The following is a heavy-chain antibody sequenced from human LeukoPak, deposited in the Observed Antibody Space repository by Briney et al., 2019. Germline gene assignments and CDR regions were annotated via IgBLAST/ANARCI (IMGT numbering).Heavy chain of an antibody. V-gene: IGHV3-7*01. D-gene: IGHD5-18*01. CDR1: GFTFSSYW. J-gene: IGHJ4*02. Sequence: GGSLRLSCAASGFTFSSYWVSWVRQAPGKGLEWVANIKQDGSEKYYVDSVKGRFTISRDNAKNSLYLQMNSLRAEDTAVYYCARDQMGGYSYGYNDHWGQGTLVTVSS. CDR2: IKQDGSEK. CDR3: ARDQMGGYSYGYNDH.